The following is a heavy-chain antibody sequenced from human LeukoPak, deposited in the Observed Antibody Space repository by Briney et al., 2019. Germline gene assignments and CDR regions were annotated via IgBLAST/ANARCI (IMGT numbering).Heavy chain of an antibody. CDR1: GFTFSDYS. D-gene: IGHD6-25*01. CDR2: ISGWSGAI. CDR3: AKSPAALYYFDY. V-gene: IGHV3-23*01. J-gene: IGHJ4*02. Sequence: GGSLRLSCAASGFTFSDYSMAWVRQAPGQGLEWVSVISGWSGAIFYADSVKGRFTISRDNSKNTLYLQMNSLRAEDTAVYYCAKSPAALYYFDYWGQGTLVTVSS.